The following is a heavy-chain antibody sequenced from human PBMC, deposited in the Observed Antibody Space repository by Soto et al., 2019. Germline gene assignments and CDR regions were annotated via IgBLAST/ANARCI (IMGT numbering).Heavy chain of an antibody. CDR2: IVVGSGNT. J-gene: IGHJ5*02. D-gene: IGHD3-10*01. CDR3: AADYYGSGSSPNWFDP. CDR1: GFTFSSSA. Sequence: QMQLVQSGPEVKKPGTSVKVSCKASGFTFSSSAVQWVRQARGQRLEWIGWIVVGSGNTNYAQKFKERVTITRDMSTSTAYMELSSLRSEDTAVYYCAADYYGSGSSPNWFDPWGQGTLVTVSS. V-gene: IGHV1-58*01.